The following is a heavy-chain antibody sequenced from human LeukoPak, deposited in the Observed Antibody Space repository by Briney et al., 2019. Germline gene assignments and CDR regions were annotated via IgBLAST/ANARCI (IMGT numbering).Heavy chain of an antibody. D-gene: IGHD6-19*01. J-gene: IGHJ4*02. CDR3: AKGTWTRGSGWYYYDY. Sequence: ASVKVSCKASGDSFTYYAINWVRQAPGQRPEWMGWINAGNGDTKYSQNYQGRVTLTRDTSASTAYMELSSLRSEDTAVYYCAKGTWTRGSGWYYYDYWGQGTLVTVSS. CDR2: INAGNGDT. CDR1: GDSFTYYA. V-gene: IGHV1-3*01.